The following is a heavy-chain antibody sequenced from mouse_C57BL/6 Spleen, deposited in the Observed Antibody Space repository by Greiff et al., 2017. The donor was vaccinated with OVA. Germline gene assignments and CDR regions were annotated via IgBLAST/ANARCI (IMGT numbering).Heavy chain of an antibody. D-gene: IGHD2-3*01. V-gene: IGHV1-15*01. CDR3: TSIYDGYYFWFAY. CDR1: GYTFTDYE. CDR2: IDPETGGT. Sequence: VPLQQSGAELVRPGASVTLSCKASGYTFTDYEMHWVKQTPVHGLEWIGAIDPETGGTAYNQKFKGKAILTADKSSSTAYMELRSLTSEDSSVYYCTSIYDGYYFWFAYWGQGTLVTVSA. J-gene: IGHJ3*01.